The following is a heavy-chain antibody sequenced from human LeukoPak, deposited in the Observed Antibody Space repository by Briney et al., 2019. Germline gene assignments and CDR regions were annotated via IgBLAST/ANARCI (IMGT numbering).Heavy chain of an antibody. Sequence: ASVKVSCKASGYTFTSYDNNWVQQDTGEGLEWTGWMNPNSGNAGYAQKFQGRVTMTRNTSISTAYMELGSLRSEDTAVYYCARFSQLAYSTDPWGQGTLVTVSS. CDR3: ARFSQLAYSTDP. D-gene: IGHD6-13*01. CDR2: MNPNSGNA. V-gene: IGHV1-8*01. CDR1: GYTFTSYD. J-gene: IGHJ5*02.